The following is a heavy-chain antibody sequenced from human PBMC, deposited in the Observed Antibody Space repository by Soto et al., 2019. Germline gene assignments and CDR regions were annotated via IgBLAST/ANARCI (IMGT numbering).Heavy chain of an antibody. Sequence: MRLYCAASGFTFRDYYMSWIRQAPGKGLEYISYITSCGKFTHHSDSVKGRVSISRDNAKTWVFLEMNSLRVDATAMYYCARFSAAGRVFDYWGQGTLVTVSS. CDR1: GFTFRDYY. V-gene: IGHV3-11*06. CDR3: ARFSAAGRVFDY. CDR2: ITSCGKFT. D-gene: IGHD6-13*01. J-gene: IGHJ4*02.